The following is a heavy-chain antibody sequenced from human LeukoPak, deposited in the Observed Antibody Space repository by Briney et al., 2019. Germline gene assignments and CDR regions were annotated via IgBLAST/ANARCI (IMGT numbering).Heavy chain of an antibody. CDR2: FDPEDGET. Sequence: ASVKVSCKVSGYTLTELSMHWVRQAPGKGLEWMGGFDPEDGETIYAQKFQGRVTMTEDTSTDTAYMELSSLRSEDTAVYYCATRSNSGGYYDIDYWGQGTLVTVSS. J-gene: IGHJ4*02. CDR1: GYTLTELS. D-gene: IGHD1-26*01. CDR3: ATRSNSGGYYDIDY. V-gene: IGHV1-24*01.